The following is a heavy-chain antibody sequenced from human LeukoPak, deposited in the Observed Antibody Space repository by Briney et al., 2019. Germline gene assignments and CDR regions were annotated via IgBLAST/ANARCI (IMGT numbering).Heavy chain of an antibody. CDR1: GGSISTSRYY. D-gene: IGHD6-6*01. CDR2: IYYSGTT. V-gene: IGHV4-39*02. J-gene: IGHJ5*02. Sequence: SETLSLTCTVSGGSISTSRYYWGWIRQPPGKGLEWIGSIYYSGTTYYNLSLKSRVTISVDTSRNQFSLRLSSVTAADTAVYYCAREEAWSSSSLGGFDPWGQGTLVTVSS. CDR3: AREEAWSSSSLGGFDP.